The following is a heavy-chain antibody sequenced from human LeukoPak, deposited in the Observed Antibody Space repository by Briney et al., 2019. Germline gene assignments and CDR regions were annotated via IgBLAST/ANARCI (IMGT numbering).Heavy chain of an antibody. V-gene: IGHV3-7*01. CDR2: IKQDGSEK. D-gene: IGHD3-9*01. J-gene: IGHJ5*02. Sequence: GGSLRLSCAASGFTFSSYWMSWVRQAPGKGLEWVANIKQDGSEKYYVDSVKGRFTISRDNAKNSLYLQMNSPRAEDTAVYYCARSSFDWLSDPYWFDPWGQGTLVTVSS. CDR3: ARSSFDWLSDPYWFDP. CDR1: GFTFSSYW.